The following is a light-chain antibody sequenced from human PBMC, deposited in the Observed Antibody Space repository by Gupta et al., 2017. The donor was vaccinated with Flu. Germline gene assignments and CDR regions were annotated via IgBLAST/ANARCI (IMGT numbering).Light chain of an antibody. Sequence: DIQMTQSPSSLSASVGDRVTITCRASQSISKSLNWYQHKPGEPPKLLISSTSTLRSGVPSRFSGSGSGTDFTLTISSLQPEDFAAYYCLQSYSAPPHFGQGTKLEIK. CDR1: QSISKS. CDR3: LQSYSAPPH. J-gene: IGKJ2*01. CDR2: STS. V-gene: IGKV1-39*01.